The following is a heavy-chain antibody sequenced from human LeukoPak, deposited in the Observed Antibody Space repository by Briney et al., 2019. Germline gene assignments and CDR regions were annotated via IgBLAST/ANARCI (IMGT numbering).Heavy chain of an antibody. D-gene: IGHD1-26*01. J-gene: IGHJ3*02. CDR1: GFTFSSYS. CDR2: ISSSSSYI. CDR3: ARDLPFLGAIDAFDI. Sequence: GGSLRLSCAASGFTFSSYSMNWVRQAPGKGLEWVSSISSSSSYIYYADSVKGRFTISRDNAKNSLYLQMNSLRAEDTAVYYCARDLPFLGAIDAFDIWGLGTMVTVSS. V-gene: IGHV3-21*01.